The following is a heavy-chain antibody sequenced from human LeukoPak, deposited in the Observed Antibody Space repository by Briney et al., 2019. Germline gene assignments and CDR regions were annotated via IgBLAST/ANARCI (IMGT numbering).Heavy chain of an antibody. CDR2: LNPNSGGT. J-gene: IGHJ4*02. V-gene: IGHV1-2*02. CDR3: ARGSGTYYYDSSGYYYRSSPFDY. Sequence: ASVNVSCKASGYTFTDFYMHWVRQAPGQGLEWMGWLNPNSGGTNYAQKFQGRVTMTRDTSISTAYMELSRLRSDDTAVYYCARGSGTYYYDSSGYYYRSSPFDYWGQGTLVTVSS. D-gene: IGHD3-22*01. CDR1: GYTFTDFY.